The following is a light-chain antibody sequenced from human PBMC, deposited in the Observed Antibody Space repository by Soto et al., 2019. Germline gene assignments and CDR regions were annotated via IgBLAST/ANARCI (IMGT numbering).Light chain of an antibody. CDR3: SSYTSSSALVYV. J-gene: IGLJ1*01. CDR1: SSNIGTGYD. Sequence: QPVLTQPPSVSGAPGQRVTISCTGSSSNIGTGYDVHWYQQLPGTAPKLLIYGNNNRPSGVPDRFSGSKSGTSASLAITGLQAEDEADYYCSSYTSSSALVYVFGTGTKLTVL. V-gene: IGLV1-40*01. CDR2: GNN.